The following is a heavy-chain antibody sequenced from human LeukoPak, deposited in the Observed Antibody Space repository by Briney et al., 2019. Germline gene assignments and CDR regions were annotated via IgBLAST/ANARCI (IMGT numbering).Heavy chain of an antibody. CDR1: GGSISSSSCY. J-gene: IGHJ4*02. Sequence: SETLSLTCTVSGGSISSSSCYWGWIRQPPGKGLEWIGSIYYSGSTYYNPSLKSRVTISVDTSKNQFSLKLSSVTAADTAVYYCARPYSSGARVDYWGQGTLVTVSS. V-gene: IGHV4-39*01. CDR2: IYYSGST. CDR3: ARPYSSGARVDY. D-gene: IGHD6-19*01.